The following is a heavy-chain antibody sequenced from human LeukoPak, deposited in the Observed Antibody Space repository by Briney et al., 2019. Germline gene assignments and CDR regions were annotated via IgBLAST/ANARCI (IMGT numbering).Heavy chain of an antibody. CDR2: INWNGGST. Sequence: PGGSLRLSCAASGFTFDDYGMSWVRQAPGKGLEWVSGINWNGGSTGYADSVKGRFTISRDNAKNSLYLQMNSLRAEDTALYYCARAHRNYDILTGYDYWGQGTLVTASS. D-gene: IGHD3-9*01. CDR3: ARAHRNYDILTGYDY. CDR1: GFTFDDYG. V-gene: IGHV3-20*04. J-gene: IGHJ4*02.